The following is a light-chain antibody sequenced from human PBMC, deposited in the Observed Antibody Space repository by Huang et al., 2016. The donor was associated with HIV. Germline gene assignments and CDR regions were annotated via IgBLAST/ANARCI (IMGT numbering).Light chain of an antibody. CDR1: QSVSSN. CDR3: QQYNNWPRT. CDR2: GAS. Sequence: EIVMTQSPATLSVSPGERATLSCRASQSVSSNLAWYKQKPGQAPRLLIYGASTRATGLPSRFSGSGSGTEFTLTISSLQSEDFAVYYCQQYNNWPRTFGQGTKVEIE. V-gene: IGKV3-15*01. J-gene: IGKJ1*01.